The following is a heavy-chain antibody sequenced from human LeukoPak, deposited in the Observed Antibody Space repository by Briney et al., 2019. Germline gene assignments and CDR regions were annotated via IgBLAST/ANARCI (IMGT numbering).Heavy chain of an antibody. J-gene: IGHJ5*02. Sequence: SETLSLTRIVSGVSTSSGYWSWVRQPAGKGLEWMGHTSTSVPTYYNPSLKSRVTMSLDTSANHFSLKLNSVTAADTAVYFCARGYGSGSYSTWGQGTLVTVSS. CDR3: ARGYGSGSYST. CDR1: GVSTSSGY. D-gene: IGHD3-10*01. CDR2: TSTSVPT. V-gene: IGHV4-4*07.